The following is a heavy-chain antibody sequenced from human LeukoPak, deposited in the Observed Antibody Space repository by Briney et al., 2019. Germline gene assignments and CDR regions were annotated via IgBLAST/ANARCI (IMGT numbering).Heavy chain of an antibody. D-gene: IGHD3-9*01. CDR2: ISAYNGNT. J-gene: IGHJ5*02. V-gene: IGHV1-18*01. CDR3: ARAASSTYYDILTGYPTWFDP. CDR1: GYTFTSYG. Sequence: ASVKVSCKASGYTFTSYGISWVRQAPGQGLEWMGWISAYNGNTNHAQKLQGRVTMTTDTSTSTAYMELRSLRSDGTAVYYCARAASSTYYDILTGYPTWFDPWGQGTLVTVSS.